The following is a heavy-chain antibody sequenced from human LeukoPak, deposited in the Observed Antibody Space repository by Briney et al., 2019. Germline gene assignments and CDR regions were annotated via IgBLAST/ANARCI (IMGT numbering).Heavy chain of an antibody. D-gene: IGHD1-26*01. CDR1: GGSISSGSYY. Sequence: PSETLSLTCTVSGGSISSGSYYWSWIRQPAGKRLEWIGHIYRSGSTNYNPSLKSRVTISVDTSKNQFSLKLSSVTVADTAVYYCARDLAWELLDYFDYWGQGTLVTVSS. CDR3: ARDLAWELLDYFDY. CDR2: IYRSGST. J-gene: IGHJ4*02. V-gene: IGHV4-61*09.